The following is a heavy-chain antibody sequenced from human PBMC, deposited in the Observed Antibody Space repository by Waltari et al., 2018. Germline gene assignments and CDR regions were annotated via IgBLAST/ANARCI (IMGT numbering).Heavy chain of an antibody. CDR1: GYTFTSYA. CDR3: ARDRGLLWCGESRGWFDP. CDR2: INAGNGNK. D-gene: IGHD3-10*01. Sequence: QVQLVQSGAEVKKPGASVKVSCKASGYTFTSYAMHWVRQAPGQRLEWMGWINAGNGNKKDSPEFQGRGTISRETSASTAYMERRSLGSEDMAVDYWARDRGLLWCGESRGWFDPWGQGTLVTVSS. V-gene: IGHV1-3*03. J-gene: IGHJ5*02.